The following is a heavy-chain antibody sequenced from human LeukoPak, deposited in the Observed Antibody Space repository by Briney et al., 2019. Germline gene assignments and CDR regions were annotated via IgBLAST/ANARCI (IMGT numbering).Heavy chain of an antibody. Sequence: SVKVSCKASGGTFSSYAISWVRQAPGQGLEWMGGIIPIFDTANYAQKFQGRVTITADESTSTAYMELSSLRSEDTAVYYCARYPDNWNYADINWFDPWGQGTLVTVSS. CDR2: IIPIFDTA. CDR1: GGTFSSYA. CDR3: ARYPDNWNYADINWFDP. V-gene: IGHV1-69*01. J-gene: IGHJ5*02. D-gene: IGHD1-7*01.